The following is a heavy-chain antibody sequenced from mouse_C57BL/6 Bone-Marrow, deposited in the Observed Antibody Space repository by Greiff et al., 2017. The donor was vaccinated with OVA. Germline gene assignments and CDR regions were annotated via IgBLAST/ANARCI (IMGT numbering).Heavy chain of an antibody. CDR1: GYAFTNYL. D-gene: IGHD1-1*01. V-gene: IGHV1-54*01. CDR2: INPGSGGT. J-gene: IGHJ2*01. Sequence: QVQLQQSGAELVRPGTSVKVSCKASGYAFTNYLIEWVKQRPGQGLEWIGVINPGSGGTNYNEKFKGKATLAADKSSSTAYMQLSSLTSEDSAVYFCARSYGSKYWGQGTTLTVSS. CDR3: ARSYGSKY.